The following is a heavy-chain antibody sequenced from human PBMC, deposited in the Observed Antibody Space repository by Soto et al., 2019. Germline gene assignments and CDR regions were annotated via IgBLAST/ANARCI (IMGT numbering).Heavy chain of an antibody. CDR2: IYSNGGT. CDR3: VRQGIGALHGLVDV. J-gene: IGHJ6*02. CDR1: GDSIGTYN. Sequence: SETLSLTCTVSGDSIGTYNWGWIRQPPGKRLEWIGYIYSNGGTSYNPALKSRVTISADTSTKQFSLGLSSVTAADTAVYYCVRQGIGALHGLVDVWGQGTTVTVSS. D-gene: IGHD1-26*01. V-gene: IGHV4-59*08.